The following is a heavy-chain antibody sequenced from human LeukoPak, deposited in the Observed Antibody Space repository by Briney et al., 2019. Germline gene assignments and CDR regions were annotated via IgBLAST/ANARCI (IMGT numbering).Heavy chain of an antibody. J-gene: IGHJ4*02. CDR1: GVSIGSYY. D-gene: IGHD5-12*01. Sequence: SETLSLTCTVSGVSIGSYYWSWIRQPAGKGLEWIGRIYTTGSTNYNPSLKSRVTISIDKSKNQFSLKLSSVTAADTAVYYCARGDTVATGLYDYWGQGTLVTVSS. V-gene: IGHV4-4*07. CDR2: IYTTGST. CDR3: ARGDTVATGLYDY.